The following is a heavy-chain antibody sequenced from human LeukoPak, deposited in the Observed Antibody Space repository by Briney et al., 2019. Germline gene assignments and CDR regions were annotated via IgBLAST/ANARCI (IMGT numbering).Heavy chain of an antibody. CDR2: ISAYNGNT. Sequence: ASVKVSCKASGYTFTSYGISWVRQAPGQGLEWMGWISAYNGNTNYAQKLQGRVTITTDESTSTAYMELSSLRSEDTAVYYCARGLVGAPNWFDPWGQGTLVTVSS. V-gene: IGHV1-18*01. J-gene: IGHJ5*02. CDR3: ARGLVGAPNWFDP. D-gene: IGHD1-26*01. CDR1: GYTFTSYG.